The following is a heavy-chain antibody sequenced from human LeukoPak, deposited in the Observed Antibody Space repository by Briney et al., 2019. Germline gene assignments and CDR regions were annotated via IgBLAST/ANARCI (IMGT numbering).Heavy chain of an antibody. Sequence: SETLSLTCTVSGGSISSSSYYWGWIRQPPGKGLEWIGSIHYSGSTNYNPSLKSRVTISVDTSKNQFSLKLSSVTAADTAVYYCASRYYDFWSGYYHDQPFDYWGQGTLVTVSS. CDR3: ASRYYDFWSGYYHDQPFDY. J-gene: IGHJ4*02. D-gene: IGHD3-3*01. CDR1: GGSISSSSYY. CDR2: IHYSGST. V-gene: IGHV4-39*07.